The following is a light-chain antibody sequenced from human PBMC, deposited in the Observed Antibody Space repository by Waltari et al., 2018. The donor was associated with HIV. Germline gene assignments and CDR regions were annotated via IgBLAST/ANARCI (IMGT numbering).Light chain of an antibody. Sequence: EIVMTQSPPTLSVSPGQRVPLSCRASQSISAKVAWYQQRPGQTPRLLIYEAATRPTGIPARFSGIGSGTEFTLTISSLQSEDFATYFCQQYDDGPRGITFGQGTMLEIK. J-gene: IGKJ2*01. CDR1: QSISAK. CDR2: EAA. CDR3: QQYDDGPRGIT. V-gene: IGKV3-15*01.